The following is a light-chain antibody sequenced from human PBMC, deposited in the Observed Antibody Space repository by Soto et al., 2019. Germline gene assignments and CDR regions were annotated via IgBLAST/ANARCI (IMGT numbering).Light chain of an antibody. J-gene: IGLJ1*01. CDR3: SSYKCRSLYV. V-gene: IGLV2-14*01. CDR2: DVS. Sequence: QSVLTQPASVSGSPGQSITISCTGTSSDVGGSNYVSWYQQLPGKAPKLMIYDVSDRPSGVSNRFSGSKSGNTASLTISGLQDDEEADYYRSSYKCRSLYVFGTGTKVTV. CDR1: SSDVGGSNY.